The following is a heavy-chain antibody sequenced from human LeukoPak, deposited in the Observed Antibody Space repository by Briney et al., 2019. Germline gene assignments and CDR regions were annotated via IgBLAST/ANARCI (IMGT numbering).Heavy chain of an antibody. CDR2: ISSSSTYI. J-gene: IGHJ6*04. CDR1: GFTFNSYN. Sequence: MSGGSLRLSCAASGFTFNSYNMNWVRQAPGKGLEWVSSISSSSTYIYCADSVKGRFTISRDNAENSLYLQMNSPRAEDTAVYYCARGYYYGLDVWGKGTTVIVSS. V-gene: IGHV3-21*01. D-gene: IGHD1-14*01. CDR3: ARGYYYGLDV.